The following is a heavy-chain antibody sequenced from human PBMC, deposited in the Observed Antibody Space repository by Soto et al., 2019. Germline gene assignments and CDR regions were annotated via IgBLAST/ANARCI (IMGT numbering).Heavy chain of an antibody. V-gene: IGHV4-59*01. CDR2: IYGTGTT. D-gene: IGHD1-26*01. J-gene: IGHJ5*02. CDR3: AGFSSGTYLFDL. Sequence: SEALSLTCTVSDGSISSYYWSWIRQPPGKGLEWICYIYGTGTTNYSPSLTNRVTISVDMSKNQFSLRLSSVTAADTAVYYCAGFSSGTYLFDLWGQGTPVTVSS. CDR1: DGSISSYY.